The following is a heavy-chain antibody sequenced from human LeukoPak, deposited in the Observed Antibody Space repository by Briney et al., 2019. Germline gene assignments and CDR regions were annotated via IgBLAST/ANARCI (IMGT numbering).Heavy chain of an antibody. D-gene: IGHD2-2*01. V-gene: IGHV3-23*01. CDR2: ISGSGGST. J-gene: IGHJ3*02. Sequence: GGSLRLSCAASGFTFSSYEMNWVRQAPGKGLEWVSAISGSGGSTYYADSVKGRFTISRDNSMNTLYLQMNSLRAEDTAVYYCAKSVTSWQNDAFDIWGQGTMVTVSS. CDR3: AKSVTSWQNDAFDI. CDR1: GFTFSSYE.